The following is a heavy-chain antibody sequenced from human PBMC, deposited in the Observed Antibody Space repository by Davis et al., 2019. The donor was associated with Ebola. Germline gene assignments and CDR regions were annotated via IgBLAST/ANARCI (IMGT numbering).Heavy chain of an antibody. J-gene: IGHJ4*02. CDR3: ARSTEQWLVRGPFDY. CDR1: GFTFSSYA. CDR2: ISSNGGST. V-gene: IGHV3-64*01. D-gene: IGHD6-19*01. Sequence: PGGSLRLSCAASGFTFSSYAMHWVRQAPGKGLEYVSAISSNGGSTYYANSVKGRFTISRDNSKNTLYPQMGSLRAEDMAVYYCARSTEQWLVRGPFDYWGQGTLVTVSS.